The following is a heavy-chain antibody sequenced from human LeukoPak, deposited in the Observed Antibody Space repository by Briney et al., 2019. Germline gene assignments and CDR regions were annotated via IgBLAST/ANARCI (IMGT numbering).Heavy chain of an antibody. CDR3: VKSLRFEDYTNLPFDY. CDR1: GFIFSTYW. CDR2: ISRTSGNT. V-gene: IGHV3-23*01. J-gene: IGHJ4*02. D-gene: IGHD3-10*01. Sequence: HPGGSLRLSCAASGFIFSTYWMSWVRQAPGKGLEWVSAISRTSGNTYYADSVKGRFTISRDNSKNTLYLQMNSLRAEDTAVFYCVKSLRFEDYTNLPFDYWGQGTLVTVSS.